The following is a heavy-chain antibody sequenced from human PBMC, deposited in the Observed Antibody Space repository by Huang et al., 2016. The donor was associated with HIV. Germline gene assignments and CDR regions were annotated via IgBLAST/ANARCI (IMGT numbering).Heavy chain of an antibody. J-gene: IGHJ2*01. CDR3: ARNHDFWRGRMFAISYFDV. V-gene: IGHV4-39*01. CDR2: LYDPGKM. D-gene: IGHD3-3*01. CDR1: GGSINTGRYY. Sequence: QMRFQESGPGLVKPSGTLSLTCNVSGGSINTGRYYWGWIRQPPGKGVEWVGSLYDPGKMHDVPSRKVRLTMSADTSKNQFSLNLSSVTAADTAIYYCARNHDFWRGRMFAISYFDVWGRGTLVTVAS.